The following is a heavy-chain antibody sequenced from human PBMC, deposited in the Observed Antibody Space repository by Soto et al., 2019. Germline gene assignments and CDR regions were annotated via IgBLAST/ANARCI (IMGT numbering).Heavy chain of an antibody. D-gene: IGHD6-19*01. J-gene: IGHJ6*03. Sequence: QDQLLQSGAEVKKPGASVTVSCKASGYSFTNYGITWVRQAPGQGLEWMGWISAFNGNTHYAQKLQGRVTITTDASTSTAYFQLRSLRSDDTAVYYCARDRGVAPPVAGNTHYYYYMDVWGKGTTVTVSS. V-gene: IGHV1-18*01. CDR2: ISAFNGNT. CDR1: GYSFTNYG. CDR3: ARDRGVAPPVAGNTHYYYYMDV.